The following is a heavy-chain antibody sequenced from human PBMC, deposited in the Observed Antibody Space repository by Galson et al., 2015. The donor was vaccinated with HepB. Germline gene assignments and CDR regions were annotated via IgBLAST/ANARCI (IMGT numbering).Heavy chain of an antibody. D-gene: IGHD3-3*01. J-gene: IGHJ4*02. V-gene: IGHV4-31*03. CDR1: GGSISNNGYY. Sequence: TLSLTCTVSGGSISNNGYYWSWVRQLPGEGLEWIGHIHYRGNTYYNPSLKSRATISLDTSTNQFSLELTSVNAADTAIYYCARVRFRFLVDYWGQGTLVTVSS. CDR2: IHYRGNT. CDR3: ARVRFRFLVDY.